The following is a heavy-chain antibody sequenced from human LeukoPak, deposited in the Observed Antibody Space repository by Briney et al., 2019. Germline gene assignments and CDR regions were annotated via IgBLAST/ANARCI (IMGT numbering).Heavy chain of an antibody. CDR2: ISGSGGST. J-gene: IGHJ1*01. D-gene: IGHD6-19*01. CDR3: AKGAMAAASEYFQH. V-gene: IGHV3-23*01. CDR1: GLTFRSCA. Sequence: GGSLRLSCASSGLTFRSCAMSGVSQAPGKGLEWVSAISGSGGSTYHADSVKGRFTISRDNSKNTLYLQMNSLRAEDTAVYFCAKGAMAAASEYFQHWGQGTLVTVSS.